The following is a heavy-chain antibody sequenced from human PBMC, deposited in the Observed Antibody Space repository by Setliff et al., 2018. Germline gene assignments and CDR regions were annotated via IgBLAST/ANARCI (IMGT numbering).Heavy chain of an antibody. CDR2: IYYSGNT. D-gene: IGHD3-3*01. V-gene: IGHV4-59*11. CDR3: ARGKTFFGAFVRAFDI. Sequence: SETLSLTCSVSGGSIDSHYWSWIRQPPGKGLEWIGSIYYSGNTNYNPSLKSRVTISIDTSKNQFSLKLSSVTAADTAVYHCARGKTFFGAFVRAFDIWGQGRMVTVSS. CDR1: GGSIDSHY. J-gene: IGHJ3*02.